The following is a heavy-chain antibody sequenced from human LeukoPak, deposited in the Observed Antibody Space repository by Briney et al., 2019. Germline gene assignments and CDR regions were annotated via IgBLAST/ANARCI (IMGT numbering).Heavy chain of an antibody. D-gene: IGHD4-11*01. J-gene: IGHJ4*02. V-gene: IGHV3-21*01. CDR1: GFTFSSYS. CDR3: ARDDRDMTTVTTLDY. Sequence: GGSLRLSCAASGFTFSSYSRNWVRQAPGKGLEWVSSISSSSSYIYYADSVKGRFTISRDNAKNSLYLQMNSLRAEDAAVYYCARDDRDMTTVTTLDYWGQGTLVTVSS. CDR2: ISSSSSYI.